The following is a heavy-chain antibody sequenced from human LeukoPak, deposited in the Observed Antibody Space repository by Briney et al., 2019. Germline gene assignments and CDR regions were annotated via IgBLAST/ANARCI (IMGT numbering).Heavy chain of an antibody. CDR2: IYHSGST. J-gene: IGHJ5*02. Sequence: SGTLSLTCAVSGGSISSSNWWSWVRQPPGKGLEWIGEIYHSGSTNYNPSPKSRVTISVDRSKNQFSLKLTSVTAADTAVYYCARAQSVNPMIEVDDKWFDPWGQGTLVTVSS. CDR1: GGSISSSNW. V-gene: IGHV4-4*02. D-gene: IGHD3-22*01. CDR3: ARAQSVNPMIEVDDKWFDP.